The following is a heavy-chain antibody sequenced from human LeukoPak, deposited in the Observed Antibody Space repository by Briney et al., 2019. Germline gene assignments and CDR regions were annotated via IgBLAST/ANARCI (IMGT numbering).Heavy chain of an antibody. CDR1: GYTFTGYY. CDR3: ARDEGGIAVAGTFSWFDP. Sequence: GASVKVSCKASGYTFTGYYMHWVRQAPGQGLEWMRWINPNSGGTNYAQKFQGRVTMTRDTSISTAYMELSRLRSDDTAVYYCARDEGGIAVAGTFSWFDPWGQGTLVTVSS. J-gene: IGHJ5*02. D-gene: IGHD6-19*01. CDR2: INPNSGGT. V-gene: IGHV1-2*02.